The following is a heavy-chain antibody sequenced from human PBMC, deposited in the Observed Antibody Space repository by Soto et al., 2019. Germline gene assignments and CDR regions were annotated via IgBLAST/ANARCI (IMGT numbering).Heavy chain of an antibody. D-gene: IGHD6-19*01. Sequence: GGSLRLSCAAPGFTFSSYSMNWVRQAPGKGLEWVSYISSSSSTIYYGDSMKGRFTISRDNAKNSLYLQMNSLRVEDTAVYYCARIPFSSGLYDCWGQGTLVTVSS. CDR2: ISSSSSTI. J-gene: IGHJ4*02. CDR1: GFTFSSYS. V-gene: IGHV3-48*01. CDR3: ARIPFSSGLYDC.